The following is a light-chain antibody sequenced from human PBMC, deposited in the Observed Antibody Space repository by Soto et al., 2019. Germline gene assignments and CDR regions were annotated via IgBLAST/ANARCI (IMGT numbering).Light chain of an antibody. V-gene: IGLV2-14*01. CDR3: SSFTGSNTWV. Sequence: QSALTQPASLSGSPGQSITMFCTGTSNDVGGYNYVSWYQQHPGKAPKLIIYEVSNRPSGISSRFSGSKSANTASLTISGLQAEDEAEYYCSSFTGSNTWVFGGGTKLTVL. CDR2: EVS. J-gene: IGLJ3*02. CDR1: SNDVGGYNY.